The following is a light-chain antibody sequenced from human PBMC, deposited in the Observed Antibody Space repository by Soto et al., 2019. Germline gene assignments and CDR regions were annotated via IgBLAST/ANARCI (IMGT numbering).Light chain of an antibody. CDR1: SSDVGAYNS. J-gene: IGLJ1*01. CDR2: KGT. CDR3: CSSAPESTYV. Sequence: QSALAQPASVSGSPGQSITISCTGTSSDVGAYNSVSWYQQHPHRAPQVIIYKGTQRPSGVSNRFSGSTSGNAASLTISALPADDEADYCCCSSAPESTYVFGTGTKLTVL. V-gene: IGLV2-23*01.